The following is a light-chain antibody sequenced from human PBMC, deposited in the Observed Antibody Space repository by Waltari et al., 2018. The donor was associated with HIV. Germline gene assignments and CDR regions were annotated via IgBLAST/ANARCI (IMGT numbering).Light chain of an antibody. J-gene: IGLJ1*01. CDR3: SSFSSSSTPYV. V-gene: IGLV2-14*01. Sequence: QSGLTQPASVSGSPGQPLTLSCTGTTSDVGGYTYVSCYQQHPGKAPKLIIYEVSNRHSGVSNRFSGSKSGNTASLTISGLQPEDETDYYCSSFSSSSTPYVFGTGTKVTVL. CDR2: EVS. CDR1: TSDVGGYTY.